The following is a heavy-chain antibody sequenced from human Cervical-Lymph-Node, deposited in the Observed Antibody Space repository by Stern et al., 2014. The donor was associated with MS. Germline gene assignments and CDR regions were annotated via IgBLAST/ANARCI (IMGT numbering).Heavy chain of an antibody. J-gene: IGHJ4*02. Sequence: VQLVESGGGVVQPGRSLRLSCAASGFTFDSYAMHWVRQTPGQGLEWVAVISYDGDNTYYADSVKGRFTISRDNSKNTLYLPMNSLSPEDTAVYYCAKERFSSSSRLFDYWGQGALVTVTS. CDR2: ISYDGDNT. D-gene: IGHD6-6*01. CDR3: AKERFSSSSRLFDY. V-gene: IGHV3-30-3*01. CDR1: GFTFDSYA.